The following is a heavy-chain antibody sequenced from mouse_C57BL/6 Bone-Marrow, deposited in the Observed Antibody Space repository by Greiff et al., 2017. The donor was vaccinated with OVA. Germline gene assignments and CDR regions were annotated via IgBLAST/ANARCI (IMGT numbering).Heavy chain of an antibody. CDR3: ARHGGPYGSY. CDR1: GFTFSSYG. Sequence: EVQGVESGGDLVKPGGSLKLSCAASGFTFSSYGMSWVRQTPDKRLEWVATISSGGSYTYYPDSVKGRFTISRDNAKNTLYLQMSSLKSEDTAMYYCARHGGPYGSYWGQGTLVTVSA. D-gene: IGHD1-1*01. V-gene: IGHV5-6*01. CDR2: ISSGGSYT. J-gene: IGHJ3*01.